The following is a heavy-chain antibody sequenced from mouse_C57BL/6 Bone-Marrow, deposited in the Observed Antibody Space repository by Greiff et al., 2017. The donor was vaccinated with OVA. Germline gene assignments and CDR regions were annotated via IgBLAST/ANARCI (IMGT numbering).Heavy chain of an antibody. V-gene: IGHV5-12*01. Sequence: EVKVVESGGGLVQPGGSLKLSCAASGFTFSDYYMYWVRQTPEKRLEWVAYISNGGGSTYYPDTVKGQFTISRDNAKNTLYLQMSRLKSEDTAMYYCARLTGDYWGQGTSVTVSS. CDR1: GFTFSDYY. CDR3: ARLTGDY. D-gene: IGHD1-1*01. CDR2: ISNGGGST. J-gene: IGHJ4*01.